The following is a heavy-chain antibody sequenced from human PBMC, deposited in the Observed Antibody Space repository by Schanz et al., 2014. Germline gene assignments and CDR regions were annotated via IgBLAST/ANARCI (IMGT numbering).Heavy chain of an antibody. J-gene: IGHJ5*02. D-gene: IGHD5-12*01. CDR2: INTADTT. CDR3: AKDMNREATAPES. Sequence: VQLVESGGGVVQPGRSLRLSCAASGFTFSNFAIHWVRQAPGKGLEWVSAINTADTTYYADSVKGRFTVSRDNSKNTVYLHMNSLRDEDTAVYYCAKDMNREATAPESWGQGTLVAVSS. CDR1: GFTFSNFA. V-gene: IGHV3-23*04.